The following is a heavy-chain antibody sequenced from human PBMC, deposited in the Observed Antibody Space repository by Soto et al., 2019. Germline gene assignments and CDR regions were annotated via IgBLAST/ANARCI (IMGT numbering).Heavy chain of an antibody. J-gene: IGHJ1*01. V-gene: IGHV1-18*04. CDR3: ARDNYDSSGRYLAEYFHH. CDR2: IYPYNGNT. CDR1: GYSFTSFG. Sequence: ASAKVSCNACGYSFTSFGMSWVRQAPGQGLEWMGWIYPYNGNTNYAPKIQGRVTMTTDTSTSTAYMDLRSLRSDDTAVYYCARDNYDSSGRYLAEYFHHWGQGTLVTVYS. D-gene: IGHD3-22*01.